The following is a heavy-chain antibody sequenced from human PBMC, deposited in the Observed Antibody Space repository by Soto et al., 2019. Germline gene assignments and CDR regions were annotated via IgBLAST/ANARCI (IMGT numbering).Heavy chain of an antibody. CDR2: INAGNGNT. D-gene: IGHD2-2*02. CDR3: ARDHCSSTSCYTAVDY. V-gene: IGHV1-3*01. CDR1: GYTFTSYA. Sequence: QVQLVQSGAEVKKPGASVKVSCKASGYTFTSYAMHWVRQAPGQRLEWMGWINAGNGNTKYSQKFQGRVTITRDTSASTAYMELRSLRSDDTAVYYCARDHCSSTSCYTAVDYWGQGTLVTVSS. J-gene: IGHJ4*02.